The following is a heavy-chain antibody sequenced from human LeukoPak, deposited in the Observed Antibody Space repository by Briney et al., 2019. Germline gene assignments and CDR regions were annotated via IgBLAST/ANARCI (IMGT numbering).Heavy chain of an antibody. V-gene: IGHV3-11*06. D-gene: IGHD2-21*02. CDR1: GFTFSDYY. CDR2: ISSSSSYI. CDR3: ARDGVTAYYYYYYMDV. Sequence: GGSLRLSCAASGFTFSDYYMSWIRQAPGKGLEWVSSISSSSSYIYYADSVKGRFTISRDNAKNSLYLQMNSLRAEDTAVYYCARDGVTAYYYYYYMDVWGKGTTVTISS. J-gene: IGHJ6*03.